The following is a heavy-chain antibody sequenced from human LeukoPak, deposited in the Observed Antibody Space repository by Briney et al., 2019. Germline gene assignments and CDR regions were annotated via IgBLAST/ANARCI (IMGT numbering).Heavy chain of an antibody. CDR1: GYTFTTYG. V-gene: IGHV1-18*01. J-gene: IGHJ4*02. CDR2: ISGYNGKT. D-gene: IGHD1-26*01. Sequence: GASVKVSCKASGYTFTTYGITWVRQAPGQGLEWMGWISGYNGKTKYAQKLQGRVTMTTDTSTSTAYMELRSLRSDDTAVYYCAILVGATRGMGYWGQGTLVTVSS. CDR3: AILVGATRGMGY.